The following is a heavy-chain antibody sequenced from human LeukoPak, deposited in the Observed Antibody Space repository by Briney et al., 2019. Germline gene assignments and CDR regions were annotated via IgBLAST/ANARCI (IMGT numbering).Heavy chain of an antibody. CDR1: GYSISSGYY. D-gene: IGHD3-3*01. CDR2: THHSGST. Sequence: SETLSLTCAVSGYSISSGYYWGWIRQPPGKGLEWIGSTHHSGSTYYNPSLKSRVTISVDTSKNQFSLKLGSVTAADTAVYYCARDGIGEYDFWSGYYHYYMDVWGKGTTVTVSS. J-gene: IGHJ6*03. CDR3: ARDGIGEYDFWSGYYHYYMDV. V-gene: IGHV4-38-2*02.